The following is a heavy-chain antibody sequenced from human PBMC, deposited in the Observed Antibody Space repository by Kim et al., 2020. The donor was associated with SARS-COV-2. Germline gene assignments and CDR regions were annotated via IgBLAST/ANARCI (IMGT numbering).Heavy chain of an antibody. CDR2: ISSDGSSR. Sequence: GGSLRLSCAVSGFTFSNYAMHWVRQAPGKGLEWVAVISSDGSSRTYAASAKGRFTISRDNSKNTLYLDVNRLRTEDPAVYYCTRPTVQSSVYDVFDIWGQGKMVTVSS. D-gene: IGHD2-8*01. CDR1: GFTFSNYA. CDR3: TRPTVQSSVYDVFDI. V-gene: IGHV3-30*04. J-gene: IGHJ3*02.